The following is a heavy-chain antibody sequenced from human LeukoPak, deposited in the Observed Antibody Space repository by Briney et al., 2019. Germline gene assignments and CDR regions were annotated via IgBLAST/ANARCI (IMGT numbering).Heavy chain of an antibody. CDR2: INHSGST. Sequence: SETLSLTCAVYGGSFSGYYWSWIRQPPGKGLEWIGEINHSGSTNYNPSLKSRVTISVDTSKNQFSLKLSSVTAADTAVYYCARMAIVGAYFDYWGQGTLVTVSS. CDR3: ARMAIVGAYFDY. J-gene: IGHJ4*02. V-gene: IGHV4-34*01. CDR1: GGSFSGYY. D-gene: IGHD1-26*01.